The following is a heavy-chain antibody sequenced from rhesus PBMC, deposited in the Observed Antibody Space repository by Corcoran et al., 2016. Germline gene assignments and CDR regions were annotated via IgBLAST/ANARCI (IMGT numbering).Heavy chain of an antibody. CDR1: GFTFSNYY. Sequence: EVQLVESGGGLVQPGGSLRLSCAASGFTFSNYYMNWVRRAQGKGLEWVGLIRSKANSYTTEYAAAVKGRFTISRDDSRNTLYLQMSSLKTEDTALYYCTNSWGTVAADFDYWGQGVLVTVSS. D-gene: IGHD4-29*01. CDR2: IRSKANSYTT. CDR3: TNSWGTVAADFDY. V-gene: IGHV3-13*01. J-gene: IGHJ4*01.